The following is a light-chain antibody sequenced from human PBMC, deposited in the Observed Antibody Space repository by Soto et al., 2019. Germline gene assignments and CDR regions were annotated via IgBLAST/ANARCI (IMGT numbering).Light chain of an antibody. J-gene: IGKJ1*01. CDR3: QQYDNWPWT. CDR2: GAS. CDR1: QSVSSSY. V-gene: IGKV3-20*01. Sequence: ENVFTQSPGTLSLSPGERATLYCRASQSVSSSYLAWYQQKPGQAPRLLIYGASSRATGIPDRFSGSGSGTEFILTISSLQSEDFGVYYCQQYDNWPWTFGQGTKVDIK.